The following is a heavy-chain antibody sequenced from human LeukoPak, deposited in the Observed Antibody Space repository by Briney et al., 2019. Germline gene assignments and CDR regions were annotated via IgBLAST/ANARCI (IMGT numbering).Heavy chain of an antibody. V-gene: IGHV1-69*06. CDR1: GGTFSSYA. D-gene: IGHD2-15*01. CDR3: ARDGRWSGYCSGGSCYVIDY. CDR2: IIPIFGTA. Sequence: SVKVSRKASGGTFSSYAISWVRQAPGQGLEWMGGIIPIFGTANYAQKFQGRVTITADKSTSTAYMELSSLRSDDTAVYYCARDGRWSGYCSGGSCYVIDYWGQGTLVTVSS. J-gene: IGHJ4*02.